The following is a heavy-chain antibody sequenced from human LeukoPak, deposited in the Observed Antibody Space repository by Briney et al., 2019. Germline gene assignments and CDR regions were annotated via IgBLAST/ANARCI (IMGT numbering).Heavy chain of an antibody. D-gene: IGHD5-24*01. V-gene: IGHV3-23*01. CDR3: AKEDGYTANHFDY. Sequence: PGGSMRLSCAASGFTFSNHAMSWVRQAPGKGLEWVSGISSSGSSTFFADHVKGRFTISRDNAKNTLYLQMNSLRAEDTAVYYCAKEDGYTANHFDYWGQGTLVTVSS. CDR2: ISSSGSST. J-gene: IGHJ4*02. CDR1: GFTFSNHA.